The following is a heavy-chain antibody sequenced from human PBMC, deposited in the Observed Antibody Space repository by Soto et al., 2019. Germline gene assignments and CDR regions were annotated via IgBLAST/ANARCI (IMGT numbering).Heavy chain of an antibody. CDR3: FLVVVVAP. V-gene: IGHV3-73*01. CDR1: GFTFSGSA. Sequence: GGSLRLSCAASGFTFSGSAMHWVRQASGKGLEWVGRIRSKANSYATAYAASVKGRFTISRDDSKNTAYLQMNSLKTEDTAVYYCFLVVVVAPWSQGTLVTVSS. CDR2: IRSKANSYAT. D-gene: IGHD2-15*01. J-gene: IGHJ5*02.